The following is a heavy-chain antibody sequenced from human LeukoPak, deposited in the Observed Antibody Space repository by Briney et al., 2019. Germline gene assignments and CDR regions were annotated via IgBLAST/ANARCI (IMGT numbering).Heavy chain of an antibody. V-gene: IGHV4-34*01. CDR3: ARAPVGAAARPTYFDY. J-gene: IGHJ4*02. CDR2: INHSGST. Sequence: SETLSLTCAVYGGSFSGYYWSWIRQPPGKGLEWIGEINHSGSTNYNPSLKSRVTISVDTSKNQFSLKLSSVTAADTAVYYCARAPVGAAARPTYFDYWGQGTLVTVFS. CDR1: GGSFSGYY. D-gene: IGHD6-6*01.